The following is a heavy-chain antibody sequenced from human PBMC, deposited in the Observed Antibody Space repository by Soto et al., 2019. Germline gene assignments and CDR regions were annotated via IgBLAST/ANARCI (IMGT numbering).Heavy chain of an antibody. V-gene: IGHV4-31*03. CDR2: IYYSGST. Sequence: QVQLQESGPGLVKPSQTLSLTCTVSGGSISSGGYYWSWIRQHPGKGLEWIGYIYYSGSTYYNPSLTGRVTISVDTSKNQFSLKLSSVTAADTAVYYCAREGGIVGATAADYWGQGTLVTVSS. CDR1: GGSISSGGYY. J-gene: IGHJ4*02. D-gene: IGHD1-26*01. CDR3: AREGGIVGATAADY.